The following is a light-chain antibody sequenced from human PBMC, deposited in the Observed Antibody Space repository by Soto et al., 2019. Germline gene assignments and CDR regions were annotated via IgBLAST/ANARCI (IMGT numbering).Light chain of an antibody. Sequence: EIVLTQSPDNLSVSPGESATLSCRASQSVSSSRLAWYRQKPGQAPRLLIYGASSRATGIPDRFSGSGSGTDFILTISSLEPEDFAFYYCQQYGSSPLTFGGGTKVDIK. J-gene: IGKJ4*01. CDR3: QQYGSSPLT. V-gene: IGKV3-20*01. CDR2: GAS. CDR1: QSVSSSR.